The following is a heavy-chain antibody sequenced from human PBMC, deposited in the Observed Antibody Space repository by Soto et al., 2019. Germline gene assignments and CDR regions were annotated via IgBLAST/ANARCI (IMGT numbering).Heavy chain of an antibody. D-gene: IGHD3-3*01. CDR2: IKQDGSEK. V-gene: IGHV3-7*03. Sequence: EVQLVESGGGLVQPGGSLRLSCAASGFTFSSYWMSWVRQAPGKGLEWVANIKQDGSEKYYVDSVKGRFTISRDNAKNSLYLQMNSLRAEDTAVYYCERDPRLYDFWSGTYYYYGMDVWGQGTTVTVSS. CDR3: ERDPRLYDFWSGTYYYYGMDV. CDR1: GFTFSSYW. J-gene: IGHJ6*02.